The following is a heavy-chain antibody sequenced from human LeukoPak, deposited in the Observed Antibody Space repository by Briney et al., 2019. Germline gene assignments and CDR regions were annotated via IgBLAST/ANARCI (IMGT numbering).Heavy chain of an antibody. D-gene: IGHD2-2*01. CDR1: GGSFSGYY. Sequence: PSETLSLTCAVYGGSFSGYYWSWIRQPPGKGLEWIWEINHSGSTNYNPSLKSRVTISVDTSKNQFSLKLSSVTAADTAVYYCARGTTDIVVVPAAIKGGFDYWGQGTLVTVSS. V-gene: IGHV4-34*01. J-gene: IGHJ4*02. CDR3: ARGTTDIVVVPAAIKGGFDY. CDR2: INHSGST.